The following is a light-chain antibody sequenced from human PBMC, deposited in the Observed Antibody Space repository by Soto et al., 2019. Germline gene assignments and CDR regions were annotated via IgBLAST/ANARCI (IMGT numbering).Light chain of an antibody. Sequence: GDRVTITCRASQGISSYLAWYQQKPGKAPKLLIYAASTLQSGVPSRFSGSGSGTDFTLTISCLQSEDFATYYCQQYYSYPPRTFGQGTKVDIK. CDR2: AAS. CDR3: QQYYSYPPRT. CDR1: QGISSY. V-gene: IGKV1-8*01. J-gene: IGKJ1*01.